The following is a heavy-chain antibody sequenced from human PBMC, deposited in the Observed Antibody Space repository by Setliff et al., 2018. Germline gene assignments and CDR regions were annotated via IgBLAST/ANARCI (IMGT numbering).Heavy chain of an antibody. CDR3: ARDGRDYYDSSGYYFRYYYYDMDV. Sequence: ASVKVSCKASGYTFTSYAMHWVRQAPGQRLEWMGWINAGNGNTNYAQKFQGWVTMTRDTSISTAYMELSRLRSDDTAVYYCARDGRDYYDSSGYYFRYYYYDMDVWGQGTTVTVS. V-gene: IGHV1-3*01. CDR1: GYTFTSYA. CDR2: INAGNGNT. J-gene: IGHJ6*02. D-gene: IGHD3-22*01.